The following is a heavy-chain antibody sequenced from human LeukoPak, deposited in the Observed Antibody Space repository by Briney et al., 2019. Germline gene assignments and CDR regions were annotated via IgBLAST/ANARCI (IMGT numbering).Heavy chain of an antibody. V-gene: IGHV3-23*01. J-gene: IGHJ5*02. CDR3: AKEPLATFYGGNGLDH. D-gene: IGHD2-15*01. Sequence: GGSLRLSCAASGFTFSTYAMIWVRKAPGKGLEWVSAISGSGSGGSTYYADSVKGRFTISRDNSKNTLYLQMNSLRAEDTAVDYRAKEPLATFYGGNGLDHWGPGNLGTVSS. CDR2: ISGSGSGGST. CDR1: GFTFSTYA.